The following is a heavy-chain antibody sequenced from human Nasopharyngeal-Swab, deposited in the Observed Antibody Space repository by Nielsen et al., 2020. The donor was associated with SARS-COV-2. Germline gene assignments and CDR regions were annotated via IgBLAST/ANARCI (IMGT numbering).Heavy chain of an antibody. V-gene: IGHV3-48*04. D-gene: IGHD6-13*01. CDR2: ISSSSSTI. J-gene: IGHJ3*02. CDR3: AAGYSSSWYRAFDI. Sequence: WIRQPPGKGLEWVSYISSSSSTIYYADSVKGRFTISRDNAKNSLYLQMSSLRAEDTAVYYCAAGYSSSWYRAFDIWGQGTMVTVSS.